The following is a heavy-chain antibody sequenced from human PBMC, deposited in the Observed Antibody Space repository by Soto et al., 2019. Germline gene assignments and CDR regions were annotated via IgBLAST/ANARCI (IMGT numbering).Heavy chain of an antibody. V-gene: IGHV3-23*01. CDR2: ISGSGGT. CDR1: GFTFLNYD. Sequence: EVQLLESGGDLVQPGGSLRLSCVASGFTFLNYDMHWVRQAPGKGLEWVAGISGSGGTFDANSVRGRFTISKDDSKNTLYLQMTSLSVEDTALYSCAKDRQGSGPDFDLWGRGTLVTVSS. J-gene: IGHJ2*01. D-gene: IGHD3-10*01. CDR3: AKDRQGSGPDFDL.